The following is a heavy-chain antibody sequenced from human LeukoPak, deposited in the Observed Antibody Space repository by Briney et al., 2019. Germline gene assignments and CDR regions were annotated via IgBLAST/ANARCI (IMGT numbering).Heavy chain of an antibody. CDR3: AKNSVNYYYYYYMDV. V-gene: IGHV3-23*01. Sequence: PGGSLRLSCAASGFTFSSYWMSWVRQAPGKGLEWVSAISGSGGSTYYADSVKGRFTISRDNSKNTLYLQMNSLRAEDTAVYYCAKNSVNYYYYYYMDVWGKGTTVTISS. CDR2: ISGSGGST. J-gene: IGHJ6*03. CDR1: GFTFSSYW.